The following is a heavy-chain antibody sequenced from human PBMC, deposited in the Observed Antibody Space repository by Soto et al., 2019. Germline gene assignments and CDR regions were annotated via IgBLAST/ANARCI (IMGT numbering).Heavy chain of an antibody. V-gene: IGHV3-23*01. D-gene: IGHD2-2*02. J-gene: IGHJ1*01. CDR1: GFTFSSYA. CDR2: ISGSGGST. CDR3: AKDRNQLLYDGYAEYFQH. Sequence: AGGSLRLSCAASGFTFSSYAMSWVRQAPGKGLEWVSAISGSGGSTYYADSVKGRFTISRDNSKNTLYLQMNSLRAEDTAVYYFAKDRNQLLYDGYAEYFQHWGQGTLVTVSS.